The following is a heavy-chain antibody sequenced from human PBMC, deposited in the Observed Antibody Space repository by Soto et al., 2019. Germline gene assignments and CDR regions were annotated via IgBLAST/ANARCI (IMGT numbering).Heavy chain of an antibody. CDR1: GFVFKDSS. V-gene: IGHV3-73*01. D-gene: IGHD3-10*01. J-gene: IGHJ4*02. CDR3: TRLISAAQDY. Sequence: GGSLILSCEASGFVFKDSSIHWVRQASGKGLEWVGRIRDRAYNYATAYAASVKGRFTISRDDSNNKAYLQMDSLKTEDTAIYYCTRLISAAQDYWGQGTLVTVSS. CDR2: IRDRAYNYAT.